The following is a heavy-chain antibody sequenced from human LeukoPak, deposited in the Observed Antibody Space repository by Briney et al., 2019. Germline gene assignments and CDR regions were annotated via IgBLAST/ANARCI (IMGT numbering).Heavy chain of an antibody. CDR1: GFTFRSYS. CDR2: ISGSSSTI. Sequence: GGSLRLSCIASGFTFRSYSMNWVRQAPGKGLEWVSYISGSSSTIYYADSVKGRFTISRDNAKNSLYLQMNSLRAEDTAVYYCASDQFNSGYDYWFDPWGQGTLVTVSS. V-gene: IGHV3-48*01. D-gene: IGHD5-12*01. CDR3: ASDQFNSGYDYWFDP. J-gene: IGHJ5*02.